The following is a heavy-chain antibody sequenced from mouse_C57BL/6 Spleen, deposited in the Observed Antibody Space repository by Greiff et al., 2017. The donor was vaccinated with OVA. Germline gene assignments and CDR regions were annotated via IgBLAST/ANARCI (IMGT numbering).Heavy chain of an antibody. J-gene: IGHJ4*01. CDR2: IYPGSGST. V-gene: IGHV1-55*01. D-gene: IGHD1-1*01. CDR1: GYTFTSYW. CDR3: ARRGTTCAMDY. Sequence: QVQLQQPGAELVKPGASVKMSCKASGYTFTSYWITWVKQRPGQGLEWIGDIYPGSGSTNYNEKFKSKATLTVDTSSSPAYMQLSSLTSEDSAVYYCARRGTTCAMDYWGQGTSVTVSS.